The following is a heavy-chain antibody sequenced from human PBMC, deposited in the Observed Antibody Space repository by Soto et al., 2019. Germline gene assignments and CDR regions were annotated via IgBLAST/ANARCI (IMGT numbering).Heavy chain of an antibody. CDR1: GYTLTELS. D-gene: IGHD3-3*01. CDR3: ATLTIFGVVTHYYYCCMDV. J-gene: IGHJ6*02. CDR2: FDPEDGET. V-gene: IGHV1-24*01. Sequence: ASVKVSCKVSGYTLTELSMHWVRQAPGKGLEWMGGFDPEDGETIYAQKFQGRVTMTEDTSTDTAYMELSSLRSEDTAVYYCATLTIFGVVTHYYYCCMDVRGQGTTVTVSS.